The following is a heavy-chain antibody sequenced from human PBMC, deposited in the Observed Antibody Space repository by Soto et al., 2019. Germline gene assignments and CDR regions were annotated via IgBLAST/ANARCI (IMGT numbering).Heavy chain of an antibody. CDR2: ISYNGDT. Sequence: HVQLQESGPGLVKPSDTLSLTCAVSDSSVSSSYWWGWIREPPGKGLEWVGYISYNGDTYSNPSRKSRVSMSVDTSKTHFSLKLDSVTDIDTATYYSARIVAPGTQGWFDPLGQGTLVTVSS. D-gene: IGHD1-1*01. V-gene: IGHV4-28*01. J-gene: IGHJ5*02. CDR3: ARIVAPGTQGWFDP. CDR1: DSSVSSSYW.